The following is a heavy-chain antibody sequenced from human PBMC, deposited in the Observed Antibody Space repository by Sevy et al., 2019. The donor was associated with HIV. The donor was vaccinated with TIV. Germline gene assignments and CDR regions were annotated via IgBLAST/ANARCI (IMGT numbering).Heavy chain of an antibody. D-gene: IGHD1-26*01. J-gene: IGHJ3*02. V-gene: IGHV3-30*04. CDR2: MSFDGSIQ. CDR1: GINFRNSI. CDR3: AREGETSGHAGAFDI. Sequence: GGSLRLSCSASGINFRNSIFHWVRQAPGKGLEWVALMSFDGSIQYFGDSEMGRLTISSEDSKNTFYLQVNSLRVEDTAVYYCAREGETSGHAGAFDIWGQGTMVTVSS.